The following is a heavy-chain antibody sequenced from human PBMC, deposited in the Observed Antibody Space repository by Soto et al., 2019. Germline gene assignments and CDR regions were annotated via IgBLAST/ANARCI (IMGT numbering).Heavy chain of an antibody. Sequence: ASVKVSCKASGYTFTSYGISWVRQAPGQGLEWMGWISAYNGNTNYAQKLQGRVTMTTDTSTSTAYMELRSLRSDDTAVYYCAREPNCNYGGYNWFDPWGQGTLVTVSS. V-gene: IGHV1-18*01. CDR2: ISAYNGNT. CDR1: GYTFTSYG. CDR3: AREPNCNYGGYNWFDP. J-gene: IGHJ5*02. D-gene: IGHD1-7*01.